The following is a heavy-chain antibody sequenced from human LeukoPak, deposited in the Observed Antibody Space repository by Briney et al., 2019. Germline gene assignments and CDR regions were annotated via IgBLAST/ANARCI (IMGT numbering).Heavy chain of an antibody. D-gene: IGHD3-10*01. CDR1: GGSISSYY. CDR3: ARGKVQGVIFDY. J-gene: IGHJ4*02. CDR2: IYYSGST. V-gene: IGHV4-59*01. Sequence: SETLSLTCTVSGGSISSYYWSWIRQPPGKGLEWIGYIYYSGSTNYNPSLESRVTISVDTSKNQFSLKLSSVAAAGTAVYYCARGKVQGVIFDYWGQGTLVTVSS.